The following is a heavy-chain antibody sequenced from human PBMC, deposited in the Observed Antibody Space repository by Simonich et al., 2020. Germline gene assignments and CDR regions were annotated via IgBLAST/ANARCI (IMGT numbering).Heavy chain of an antibody. CDR3: ARDRCTNGVCLDV. CDR1: GVTFSSYG. Sequence: QVQLVESGGGVVQPGRSLRLSCAASGVTFSSYGMHWVRQAPGEWLEWVAVIWYDGSNKYYADAVKSRFTISRDNSKNTLYLQMNSLRAEDTAVYYCARDRCTNGVCLDVWGKGTTVTVSS. CDR2: IWYDGSNK. D-gene: IGHD2-8*01. V-gene: IGHV3-33*01. J-gene: IGHJ6*04.